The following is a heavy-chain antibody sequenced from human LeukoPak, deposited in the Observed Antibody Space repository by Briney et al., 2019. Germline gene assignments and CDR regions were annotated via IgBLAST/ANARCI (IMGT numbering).Heavy chain of an antibody. Sequence: ASVTVSCKASGYTFTSHALHWVRQAPGEGLEWMAWINGATGNTEYSQKFQARVTITRDTSASTAYMELSSLRSEDTAVYYCARSIIIVPNTSYYYYYMDVWGQGTTVTVSS. J-gene: IGHJ6*02. CDR2: INGATGNT. CDR1: GYTFTSHA. D-gene: IGHD2/OR15-2a*01. V-gene: IGHV1-3*01. CDR3: ARSIIIVPNTSYYYYYMDV.